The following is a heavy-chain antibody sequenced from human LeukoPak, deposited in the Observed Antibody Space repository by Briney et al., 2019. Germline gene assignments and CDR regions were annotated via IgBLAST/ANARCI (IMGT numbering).Heavy chain of an antibody. J-gene: IGHJ3*02. Sequence: SETLSLTCTVSGGSISSSSYYWGWIRQPPGKGLEWIGSSYYSGSTYYNPSLKSRVTISVDTSKNQFSLKLSSVTAADTAVYYCARRYYYDSSGYYSDAFDIWGQGTMVTVSS. V-gene: IGHV4-39*01. CDR3: ARRYYYDSSGYYSDAFDI. D-gene: IGHD3-22*01. CDR1: GGSISSSSYY. CDR2: SYYSGST.